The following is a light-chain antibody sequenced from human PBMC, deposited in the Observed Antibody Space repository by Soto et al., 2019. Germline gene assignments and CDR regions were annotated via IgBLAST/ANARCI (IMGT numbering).Light chain of an antibody. CDR1: SSDGGGYDY. Sequence: QSALTQPRSVSGSPGQSVTISGTGTSSDGGGYDYVSWYQQHPGKAPKLMIFDVSKRPSGVTDRFYGSKSGYTASLTISGLQAGDAADYYCCSYAGRYTFGAFGGGTQLSVL. CDR2: DVS. J-gene: IGLJ2*01. V-gene: IGLV2-11*01. CDR3: CSYAGRYTFGA.